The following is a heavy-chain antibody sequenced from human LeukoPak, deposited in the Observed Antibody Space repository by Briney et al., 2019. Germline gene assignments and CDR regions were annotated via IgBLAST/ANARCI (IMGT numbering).Heavy chain of an antibody. CDR1: GFTFSSYS. V-gene: IGHV3-48*04. CDR3: ARDGPDSSAYTECAGY. Sequence: GGSLRLSCAASGFTFSSYSMNWVRQAPGKGLEWVSYISSSSSTIYYADSVKGRFTISRDNAKNSLYLQMNSLRAEDTAVYYCARDGPDSSAYTECAGYWGQGTLVTVSS. CDR2: ISSSSSTI. D-gene: IGHD3-22*01. J-gene: IGHJ4*02.